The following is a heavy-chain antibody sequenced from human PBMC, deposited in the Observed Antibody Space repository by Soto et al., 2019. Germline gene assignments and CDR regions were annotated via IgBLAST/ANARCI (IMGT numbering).Heavy chain of an antibody. J-gene: IGHJ6*02. D-gene: IGHD5-18*01. CDR3: ARDRRYSYGQSLGYYYYYGMDV. Sequence: GGSLRLSCAASGFTVSSNYMSWVRQAPGKGLEWVSVIYSGGSTYYADSVKGRFTISRDNSKNTLYLQLNSLRAEDTAVYYCARDRRYSYGQSLGYYYYYGMDVWGQGTTVTVSS. V-gene: IGHV3-66*01. CDR1: GFTVSSNY. CDR2: IYSGGST.